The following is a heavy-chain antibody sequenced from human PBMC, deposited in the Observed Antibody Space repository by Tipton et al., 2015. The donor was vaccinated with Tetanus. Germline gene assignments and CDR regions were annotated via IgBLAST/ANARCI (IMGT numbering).Heavy chain of an antibody. V-gene: IGHV4-39*07. D-gene: IGHD5-24*01. CDR3: ARDRGFTTYNYFDP. J-gene: IGHJ5*02. CDR1: GASIRDKRYY. Sequence: TLSLTCTVTGASIRDKRYYWGWIRQAPGKGLEWIASIFFEGSTYYNPSLKSRVTMSIDTSKNQFSLNLRSVTAADTAVYYCARDRGFTTYNYFDPWGQGTLVTVSS. CDR2: IFFEGST.